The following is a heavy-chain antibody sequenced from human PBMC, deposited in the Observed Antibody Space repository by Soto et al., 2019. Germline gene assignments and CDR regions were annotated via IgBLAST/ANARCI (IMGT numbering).Heavy chain of an antibody. D-gene: IGHD5-12*01. V-gene: IGHV3-23*01. CDR2: ISGSGDST. CDR1: GFTFSSYA. CDR3: GREGYPFAY. Sequence: GGSLRLSCAASGFTFSSYAMSWVRQTPGKGLEWVSAISGSGDSTYYADSLKGRFTISRDNSKNTLYLQMNSLRAEDTAVYYCGREGYPFAYWGQGPLVTVSS. J-gene: IGHJ4*02.